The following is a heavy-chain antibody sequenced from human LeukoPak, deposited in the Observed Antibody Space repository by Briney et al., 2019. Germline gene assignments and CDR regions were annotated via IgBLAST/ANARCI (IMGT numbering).Heavy chain of an antibody. V-gene: IGHV4-34*01. Sequence: PSETLSLTPAVYGGSYCGYHWSSIRQPPGKGLEGIGEINHSGSTNYNPSLKSRVTISVDTSKNQFSLKLSSVTAADTAVYYCARGAGPHAFDIWGQGTMVTVSS. CDR2: INHSGST. CDR1: GGSYCGYH. CDR3: ARGAGPHAFDI. J-gene: IGHJ3*02.